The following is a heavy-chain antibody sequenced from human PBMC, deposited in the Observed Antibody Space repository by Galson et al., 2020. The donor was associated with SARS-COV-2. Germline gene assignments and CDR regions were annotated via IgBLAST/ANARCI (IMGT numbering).Heavy chain of an antibody. CDR1: GFTFSDYE. V-gene: IGHV3-48*03. D-gene: IGHD6-13*01. CDR3: ASPYLAAASFFGAFDS. Sequence: GGSLRLSCAGSGFTFSDYEMNWVRQGPGKGLEWVSYISSSGTNIYYADSVKGRFTISRDNAKNSLYLQMTSLSAEDTAVYYCASPYLAAASFFGAFDSWGPGTMVTVSS. J-gene: IGHJ3*02. CDR2: ISSSGTNI.